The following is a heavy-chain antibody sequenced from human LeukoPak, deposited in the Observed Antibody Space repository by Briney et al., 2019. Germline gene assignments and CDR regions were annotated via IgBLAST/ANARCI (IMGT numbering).Heavy chain of an antibody. D-gene: IGHD3-3*01. CDR3: ARSGRWSGYSVGYYYYYIDV. CDR1: GFTFTTYS. Sequence: PGGSLRLSRAASGFTFTTYSMNWVRQAPGKGLEWISYISSDSSSIYYADSVKGRFTISRDNARNSLYLQMNSLRAEDTAVFYCARSGRWSGYSVGYYYYYIDVWGKGTTVTVSS. V-gene: IGHV3-48*01. CDR2: ISSDSSSI. J-gene: IGHJ6*03.